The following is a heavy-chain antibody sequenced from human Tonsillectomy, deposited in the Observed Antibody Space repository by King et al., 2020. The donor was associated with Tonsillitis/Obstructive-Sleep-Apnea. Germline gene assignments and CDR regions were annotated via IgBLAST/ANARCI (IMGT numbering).Heavy chain of an antibody. J-gene: IGHJ4*02. D-gene: IGHD6-19*01. Sequence: QLQESGPGLVKPSETLSLTCTVSGGSISSSSYYWGWIRQPPGKGLEWIGSIYYSGSTYYNPSLKCRVTISVDTSKNQFSLKLSSVTAADTAVYYCARNSKQWLAQTTFDYWGQGTLVTVSS. V-gene: IGHV4-39*01. CDR3: ARNSKQWLAQTTFDY. CDR1: GGSISSSSYY. CDR2: IYYSGST.